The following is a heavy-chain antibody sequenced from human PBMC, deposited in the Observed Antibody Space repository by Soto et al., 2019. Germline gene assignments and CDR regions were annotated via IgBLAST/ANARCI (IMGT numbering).Heavy chain of an antibody. CDR3: AKDPPGIAAAGENRLEYFQH. V-gene: IGHV3-30*18. Sequence: QVQLVESGGGVVQPGRSLRLSCAASGFTFSSYGMHWVRQAPGKGLEWVAVISYDGSNKYYADSVKGRFTISRDNSKNTLYPQMNSLRAEDTALYYCAKDPPGIAAAGENRLEYFQHWGQGTLVTVSS. CDR2: ISYDGSNK. CDR1: GFTFSSYG. J-gene: IGHJ1*01. D-gene: IGHD6-13*01.